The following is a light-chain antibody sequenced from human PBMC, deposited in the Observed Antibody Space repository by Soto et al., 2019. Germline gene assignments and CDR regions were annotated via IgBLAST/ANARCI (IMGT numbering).Light chain of an antibody. J-gene: IGLJ1*01. V-gene: IGLV2-14*01. CDR3: SSYTRSSTYV. Sequence: QSALTQPASVSGSPGQSITISCTGTSSDGGGYNYVSWYQQHPGKAPKLMIYEVSNRPSGVSNRFSGSKSGNTASLTISGLQAEDEADYYCSSYTRSSTYVFGTGTKVTVL. CDR2: EVS. CDR1: SSDGGGYNY.